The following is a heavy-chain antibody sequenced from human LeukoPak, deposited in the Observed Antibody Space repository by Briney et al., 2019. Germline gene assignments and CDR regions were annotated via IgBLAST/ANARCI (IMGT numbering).Heavy chain of an antibody. J-gene: IGHJ6*03. CDR2: CYHGDSDN. V-gene: IGHV5-51*01. D-gene: IGHD1-7*01. Sequence: GASLKSSRRAAGYSVTSYWIRLLRQLPGKGMEWTGICYHGDSDNRYSPSFQGQVTISADKSISTAYLQWSSLKASDTGMYNCARQKLELRPYYYYYMDVWGKGTTVTVSS. CDR1: GYSVTSYW. CDR3: ARQKLELRPYYYYYMDV.